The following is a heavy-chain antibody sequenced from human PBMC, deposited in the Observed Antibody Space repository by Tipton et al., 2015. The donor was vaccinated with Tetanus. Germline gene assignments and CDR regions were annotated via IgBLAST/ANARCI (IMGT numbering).Heavy chain of an antibody. V-gene: IGHV4-34*01. CDR2: INHSGST. J-gene: IGHJ2*01. Sequence: GLVKPSETLSLTCAVYGASFSDYYWSWIRQSPGKGLEWIGEINHSGSTTYSPSFKSRVTISVDTPKNQFSLKLTSLTVADTAVYYCARGGSYSYGPRGFDLWGRGTLVTVSS. CDR3: ARGGSYSYGPRGFDL. CDR1: GASFSDYY. D-gene: IGHD5-18*01.